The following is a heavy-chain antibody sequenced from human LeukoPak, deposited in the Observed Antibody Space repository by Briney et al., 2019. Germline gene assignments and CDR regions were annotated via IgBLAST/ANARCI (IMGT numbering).Heavy chain of an antibody. CDR2: ISGSGDTT. CDR3: AKTDLTIAARPLDY. J-gene: IGHJ4*02. V-gene: IGHV3-23*01. D-gene: IGHD6-6*01. Sequence: GGSLRLSCAASGFTFSSYAMNWVRQAPGKGLEWVSFISGSGDTTYYADSVKGRFTISRDNSKNTLYLQMNSLRAADTAVYYCAKTDLTIAARPLDYWGQGTLVTVSS. CDR1: GFTFSSYA.